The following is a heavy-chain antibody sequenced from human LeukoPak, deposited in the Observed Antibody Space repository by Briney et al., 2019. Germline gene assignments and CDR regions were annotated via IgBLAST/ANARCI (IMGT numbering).Heavy chain of an antibody. V-gene: IGHV3-7*05. CDR3: ARQVYCGGDCETNWFDP. CDR2: IKQDGSEK. J-gene: IGHJ5*02. CDR1: GFTFSSYW. D-gene: IGHD2-21*02. Sequence: TLGSLRLSCAASGFTFSSYWMSWVREAPGKGLEWVANIKQDGSEKYYVDSVKGRFTISRDNAKNSLYLQMNSLRAEDTAVYYCARQVYCGGDCETNWFDPWGQGTLVTVSS.